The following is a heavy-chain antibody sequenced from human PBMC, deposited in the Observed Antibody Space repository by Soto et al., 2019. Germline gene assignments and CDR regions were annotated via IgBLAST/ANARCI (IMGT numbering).Heavy chain of an antibody. CDR2: IDWDNDK. Sequence: GSGPPVVNPTETLTLTCRFSGFPLSTSGTCVSWVRQPPGKALEWLALIDWDNDKYYSPSLKTRLTISKDTSKHQVVLTMTNMDPADTPTYYCARVPATRLAPVDYWGQETLVTASS. J-gene: IGHJ4*02. V-gene: IGHV2-70*20. D-gene: IGHD6-13*01. CDR3: ARVPATRLAPVDY. CDR1: GFPLSTSGTC.